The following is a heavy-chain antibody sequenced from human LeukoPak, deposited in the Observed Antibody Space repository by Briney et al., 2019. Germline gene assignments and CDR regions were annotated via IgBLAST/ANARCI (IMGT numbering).Heavy chain of an antibody. J-gene: IGHJ3*02. V-gene: IGHV4-39*01. Sequence: PSETLSLTCTVSGGSISSSSYYWGWIRQPPGKGLEWIGSIYYSGSTYYNPSLKSRVTISVDTSKNQFSLKLSSVTAADTAVYYCANYRGLDFWSGYSSDAFDIWGQGTMVTVSS. CDR1: GGSISSSSYY. D-gene: IGHD3-3*01. CDR3: ANYRGLDFWSGYSSDAFDI. CDR2: IYYSGST.